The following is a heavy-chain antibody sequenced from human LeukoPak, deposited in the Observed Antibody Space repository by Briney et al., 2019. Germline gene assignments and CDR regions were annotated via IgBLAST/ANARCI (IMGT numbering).Heavy chain of an antibody. V-gene: IGHV1-2*02. CDR2: INPNSGGT. Sequence: ASVKVSCKASGYTFTGYYMHWVRQAPGQGLEWRGWINPNSGGTNYAQKFQGRDTMTRDTSISTAYMELSRLRSDDTAVYYYARDREDYGDYYWFDPWGQGTLVTVSS. CDR3: ARDREDYGDYYWFDP. CDR1: GYTFTGYY. D-gene: IGHD4-17*01. J-gene: IGHJ5*02.